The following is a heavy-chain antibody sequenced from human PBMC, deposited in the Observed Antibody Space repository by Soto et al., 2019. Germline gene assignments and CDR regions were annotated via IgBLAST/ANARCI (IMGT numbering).Heavy chain of an antibody. D-gene: IGHD5-18*01. J-gene: IGHJ6*02. V-gene: IGHV4-30-4*01. Sequence: SETLSLTCTVSCGSISSGDYYWSWIRQPPGKGLEWIGYIYYSGSTYYNPSLKSRVTISVDTSKNQFSLKLSSVTAADTAVYYCARDTAMARDRVYYYYGMDVWGQGTTVTVSS. CDR1: CGSISSGDYY. CDR3: ARDTAMARDRVYYYYGMDV. CDR2: IYYSGST.